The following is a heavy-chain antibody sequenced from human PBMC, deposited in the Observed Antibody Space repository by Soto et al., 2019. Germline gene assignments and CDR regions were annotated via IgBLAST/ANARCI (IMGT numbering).Heavy chain of an antibody. Sequence: QVQLQESGPELMKPSETLSLTCTVSGASVSSGSNYWSWIRQPPGKGLEWIGYIYYSGSTSYNPSLKGRVTISADTSKNQFSLKLSSVTAADTAVYYCARDYASRLGGSGNGFDYWGQGTLVTVSS. CDR3: ARDYASRLGGSGNGFDY. V-gene: IGHV4-61*01. D-gene: IGHD1-26*01. CDR1: GASVSSGSNY. CDR2: IYYSGST. J-gene: IGHJ4*02.